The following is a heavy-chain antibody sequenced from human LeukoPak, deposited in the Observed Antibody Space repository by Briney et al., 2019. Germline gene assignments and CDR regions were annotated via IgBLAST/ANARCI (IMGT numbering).Heavy chain of an antibody. CDR3: TKGDGGSYPIDY. Sequence: GGSLRLYCAASGLTFSNCGMSWVRQATGKGLEWVSTVNENGRNTHYADAVKGRFTISRDNSKNTLLLQMNSLRADDTALYYCTKGDGGSYPIDYWGQGTLVIVSS. V-gene: IGHV3-23*01. CDR1: GLTFSNCG. D-gene: IGHD6-19*01. CDR2: VNENGRNT. J-gene: IGHJ4*02.